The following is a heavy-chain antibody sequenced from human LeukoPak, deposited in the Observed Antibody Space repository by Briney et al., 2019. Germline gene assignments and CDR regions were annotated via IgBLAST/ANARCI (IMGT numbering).Heavy chain of an antibody. V-gene: IGHV1-24*01. CDR1: GYTLTELS. D-gene: IGHD3-10*01. J-gene: IGHJ4*02. CDR2: FDPEDGET. Sequence: ASVKVSCKVSGYTLTELSMHWVRQAPGNGLEWMGGFDPEDGETIYAQKFQGRVTMTEDTSTDTAYMELSSLRSEDTAVYYCATAGYYGSGSYYKRGYYFDYWGQGTLVTVSS. CDR3: ATAGYYGSGSYYKRGYYFDY.